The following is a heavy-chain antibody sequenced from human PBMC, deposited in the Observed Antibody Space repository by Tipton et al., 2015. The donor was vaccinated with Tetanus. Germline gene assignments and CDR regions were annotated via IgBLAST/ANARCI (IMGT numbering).Heavy chain of an antibody. Sequence: TLSLTCTVSGGSVSRSSHYWTWIRQPPGKELEWVGYVYHSGSTNYHPSLKSRLTISVDTSKNQFSLNLRSVITADTAIYYCARGPSYSGAWYHYWGQGAMVTVSP. CDR1: GGSVSRSSHY. D-gene: IGHD6-19*01. CDR3: ARGPSYSGAWYHY. V-gene: IGHV4-61*01. CDR2: VYHSGST. J-gene: IGHJ4*02.